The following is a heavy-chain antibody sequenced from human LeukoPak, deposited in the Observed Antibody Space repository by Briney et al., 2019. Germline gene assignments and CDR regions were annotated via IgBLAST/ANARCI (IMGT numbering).Heavy chain of an antibody. D-gene: IGHD3-10*02. J-gene: IGHJ6*04. V-gene: IGHV3-48*01. CDR3: AELGITMIGGV. Sequence: GGSLRLSCAASGFTFSSYWMSWVRQAPGKGLEWVSYIRSSSTTIYYADSVKGRFTISRDNAKNSLYLQMNSLRAEDTAVYYCAELGITMIGGVWGKGTTVTISS. CDR2: IRSSSTTI. CDR1: GFTFSSYW.